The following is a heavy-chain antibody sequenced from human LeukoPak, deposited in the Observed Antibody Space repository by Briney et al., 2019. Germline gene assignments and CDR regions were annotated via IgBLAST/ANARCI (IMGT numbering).Heavy chain of an antibody. V-gene: IGHV3-21*01. CDR3: ARIVATRVDY. Sequence: GGSLRLSCAASGFTFDSYTMHWVRQAPGRGLEWVSSISSSGIHIYYADSLKGRVTISRDNAKNSLYLQMNSLRAEDTAVYYCARIVATRVDYWGQGTLVTVSS. J-gene: IGHJ4*02. D-gene: IGHD5-12*01. CDR2: ISSSGIHI. CDR1: GFTFDSYT.